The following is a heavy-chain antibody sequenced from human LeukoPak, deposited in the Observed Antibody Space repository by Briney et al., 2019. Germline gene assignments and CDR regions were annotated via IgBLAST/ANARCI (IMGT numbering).Heavy chain of an antibody. D-gene: IGHD2-2*01. Sequence: GGSLRLSCAASGFTFDDYAMHWVRQAPGKGLEWVSGISWNSGSIGYADSVKGRFTISRDNAKNSLYLQMNSLRAEDTALYYCATVVVPPAMEGYGFDYWGQGTLVTVSS. V-gene: IGHV3-9*01. J-gene: IGHJ4*02. CDR3: ATVVVPPAMEGYGFDY. CDR1: GFTFDDYA. CDR2: ISWNSGSI.